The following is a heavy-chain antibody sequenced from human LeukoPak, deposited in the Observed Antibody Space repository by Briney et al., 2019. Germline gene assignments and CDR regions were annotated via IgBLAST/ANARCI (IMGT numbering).Heavy chain of an antibody. J-gene: IGHJ3*02. D-gene: IGHD5-24*01. CDR3: ARDVEMATITDAFDI. CDR1: GFTFDDYG. CDR2: INWKSGST. Sequence: GGSLRLSCAASGFTFDDYGMSWVRQAPGKGLEWVSGINWKSGSTGYADSVKGRFTISRDNAKNSLYLQMNSLRAEDTALYYCARDVEMATITDAFDIWGQGTMVTVSS. V-gene: IGHV3-20*04.